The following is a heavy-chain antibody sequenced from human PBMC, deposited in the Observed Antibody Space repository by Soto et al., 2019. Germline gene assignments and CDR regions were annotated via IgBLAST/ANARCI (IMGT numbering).Heavy chain of an antibody. CDR1: GFTFTRYS. CDR2: ISSTTNYI. V-gene: IGHV3-21*06. J-gene: IGHJ4*02. CDR3: ARESEDLASNFDY. Sequence: PGGSLRLSCAASGFTFTRYSMNWVRQAPGKGLEWVSSISSTTNYIYYGDSMKGRFTISRDNAKNSLYLEMNSLRAEDTAVYYCARESEDLASNFDYWGQGTLVTVSS.